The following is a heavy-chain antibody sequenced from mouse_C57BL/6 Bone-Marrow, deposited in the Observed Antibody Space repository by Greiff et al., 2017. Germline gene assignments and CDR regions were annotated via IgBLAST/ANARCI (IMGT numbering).Heavy chain of an antibody. CDR3: AREGAYYGNYLAWFAY. CDR1: GYAFSSYW. D-gene: IGHD2-1*01. CDR2: IYPGDGDT. J-gene: IGHJ3*01. V-gene: IGHV1-80*01. Sequence: QVQLQQSGAELVEPGASVKISCKASGYAFSSYWMNWVKQRPGKGLEWIGQIYPGDGDTNYNGKFKGKATLTADKSSSTAYMQLSSLTSEDSAVYFCAREGAYYGNYLAWFAYWGQGTLVTVSA.